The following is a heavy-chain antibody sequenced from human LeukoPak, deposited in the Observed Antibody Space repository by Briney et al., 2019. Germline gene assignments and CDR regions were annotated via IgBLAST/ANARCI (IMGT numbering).Heavy chain of an antibody. Sequence: GGSLRLSCAASGFTFSHYAMTWVRQGPRERLEWVSSITDNGINTYYIDSVKGRFTMSRDNSKNTLYLQMNSLRAEDTAVYYCARGGGPTGFDPWGQGTLVTVSS. J-gene: IGHJ5*02. CDR2: ITDNGINT. CDR1: GFTFSHYA. V-gene: IGHV3-23*01. CDR3: ARGGGPTGFDP. D-gene: IGHD3-16*01.